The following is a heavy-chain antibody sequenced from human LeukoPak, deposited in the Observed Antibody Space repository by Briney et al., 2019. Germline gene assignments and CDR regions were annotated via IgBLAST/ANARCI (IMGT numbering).Heavy chain of an antibody. CDR2: IYYSGST. CDR1: GYSISSDYY. Sequence: PSETLSLTCTVSGYSISSDYYWGWIRQPPGKGLEWIGYIYYSGSTNYNPSLKSRVTMSVDTSKKQFSLKLSSVTAADTAIYYCAREYYYDSSRYYSQFDYWGQGTLVTVSS. J-gene: IGHJ4*02. D-gene: IGHD3-22*01. CDR3: AREYYYDSSRYYSQFDY. V-gene: IGHV4-38-2*02.